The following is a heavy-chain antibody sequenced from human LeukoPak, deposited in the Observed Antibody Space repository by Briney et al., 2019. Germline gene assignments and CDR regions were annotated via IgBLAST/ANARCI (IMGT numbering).Heavy chain of an antibody. D-gene: IGHD3-16*01. J-gene: IGHJ4*02. Sequence: SETLSLTCAVSDYSISSGYYWGWIRQPPGKGLEWIGSIYHSGSTYYNPSLKSRVTISVDTSKNQFSLKLSSVTAADTAVYYCARDPDGGPDYWGQGTLVTVSS. CDR2: IYHSGST. V-gene: IGHV4-38-2*02. CDR1: DYSISSGYY. CDR3: ARDPDGGPDY.